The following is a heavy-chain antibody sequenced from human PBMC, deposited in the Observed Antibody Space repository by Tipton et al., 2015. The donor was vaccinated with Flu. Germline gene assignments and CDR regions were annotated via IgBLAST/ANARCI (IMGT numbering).Heavy chain of an antibody. CDR2: IKSKTDGGTR. CDR3: TAGVGATDHDY. D-gene: IGHD1-26*01. Sequence: SLRLSCAASGFTFSNAWMSWVRQAPGKGLEWVGRIKSKTDGGTRDFPAPVKGRFAISRDESKNTVYLQMDSLKTEDTAVYYCTAGVGATDHDYWGQGTLVTVSS. CDR1: GFTFSNAW. J-gene: IGHJ4*02. V-gene: IGHV3-15*01.